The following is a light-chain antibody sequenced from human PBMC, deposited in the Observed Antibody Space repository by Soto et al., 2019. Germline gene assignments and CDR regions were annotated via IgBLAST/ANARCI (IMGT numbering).Light chain of an antibody. J-gene: IGKJ1*01. V-gene: IGKV1-5*03. CDR3: QQYESFPRT. CDR1: QSINNW. Sequence: DIQMTQSPSTLSASVGDRVTITCRASQSINNWLAWYQQKPGKAPQLFIFKASTLEIGVPSRFSGSGSGTEFTLNISSLQPDDFATYFCQQYESFPRTFGQGTKVEIK. CDR2: KAS.